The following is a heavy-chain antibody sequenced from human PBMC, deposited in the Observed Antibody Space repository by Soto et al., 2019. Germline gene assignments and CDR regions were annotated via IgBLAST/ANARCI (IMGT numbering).Heavy chain of an antibody. Sequence: QVQRVQSGAEVKTPGSSLKVSCKVSGSRFSNYVISWVRQAPGHGLEWLGRIIPIFNSTKYAQSFQGRVTITADKSTSTASLELSSLRSDDTAVYYCAREGRGKKAGYNGLVSLGYWGQGTLVTVSS. V-gene: IGHV1-69*06. CDR1: GSRFSNYV. CDR2: IIPIFNST. J-gene: IGHJ4*02. CDR3: AREGRGKKAGYNGLVSLGY. D-gene: IGHD2-2*02.